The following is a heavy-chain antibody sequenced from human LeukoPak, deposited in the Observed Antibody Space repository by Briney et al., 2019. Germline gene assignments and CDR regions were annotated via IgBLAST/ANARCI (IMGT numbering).Heavy chain of an antibody. D-gene: IGHD3-22*01. CDR3: AKGSAYYYDSSGPRVFDI. V-gene: IGHV3-23*01. CDR2: ISGSGGST. J-gene: IGHJ3*02. Sequence: GGSLRLSCAASGFTFSRYWMSWVRQAPGKGLEWVSAISGSGGSTYYADSVKGRFTISRDNSKNTLYLQMNSLRAEDTAVYYCAKGSAYYYDSSGPRVFDIWGQGTMVTVSS. CDR1: GFTFSRYW.